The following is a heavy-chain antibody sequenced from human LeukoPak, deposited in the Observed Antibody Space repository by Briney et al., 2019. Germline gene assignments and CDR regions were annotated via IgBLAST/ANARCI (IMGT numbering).Heavy chain of an antibody. J-gene: IGHJ4*02. Sequence: PGGSLRLSCAVSGFTVSSNNMSWVRQAPGKGLEWVSVIHSGGSTYYADSVKGRFTFSRDNSKNTVDLQMNSLRAEDTAVYYCVGATGFGYWGQGTLVTVSS. CDR2: IHSGGST. CDR3: VGATGFGY. D-gene: IGHD4-17*01. V-gene: IGHV3-66*01. CDR1: GFTVSSNN.